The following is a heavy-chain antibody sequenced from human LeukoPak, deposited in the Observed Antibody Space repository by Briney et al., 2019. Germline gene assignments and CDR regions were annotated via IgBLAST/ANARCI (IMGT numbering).Heavy chain of an antibody. CDR2: IRSKAYGGKT. V-gene: IGHV3-49*03. D-gene: IGHD1-7*01. Sequence: GGSLRLSCTASGFTFGDYAMRWFRQAPGKGLEWVGFIRSKAYGGKTEYAASVKGRFTISRDDSKSIAYLQMNSLKTEDTAVYYCTRDPKPWYNWNWGFSWGQETLVTVSS. CDR1: GFTFGDYA. J-gene: IGHJ4*02. CDR3: TRDPKPWYNWNWGFS.